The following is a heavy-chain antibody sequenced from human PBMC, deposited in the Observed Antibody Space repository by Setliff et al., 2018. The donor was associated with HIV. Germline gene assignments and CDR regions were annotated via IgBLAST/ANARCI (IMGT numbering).Heavy chain of an antibody. V-gene: IGHV4-38-2*01. J-gene: IGHJ4*02. CDR1: GYSISSGYY. D-gene: IGHD3-16*01. CDR3: ARGGPDDYDYPYFDS. CDR2: IHHSGNT. Sequence: SETLSLTCPVSGYSISSGYYWGWIRQPPGRGLEWIGAIHHSGNTYYNPSLKSRVTISVDTSKNQFSLKLNSLIAADTAVYFCARGGPDDYDYPYFDSWGQGTLVTVSS.